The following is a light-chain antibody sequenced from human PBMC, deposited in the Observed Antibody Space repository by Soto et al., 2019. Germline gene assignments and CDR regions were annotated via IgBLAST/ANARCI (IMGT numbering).Light chain of an antibody. Sequence: SVLTQPPSVSGAPGQRVTISCTGNSSNIGAGYDVHWYQQLPGTAPKLLIYDNNNRPSGVPDRFSGSKSGTSASLAVTGLQAEDEADYYCQSYDSSLSGSVFGGGTKLTVL. V-gene: IGLV1-40*01. CDR3: QSYDSSLSGSV. CDR1: SSNIGAGYD. J-gene: IGLJ2*01. CDR2: DNN.